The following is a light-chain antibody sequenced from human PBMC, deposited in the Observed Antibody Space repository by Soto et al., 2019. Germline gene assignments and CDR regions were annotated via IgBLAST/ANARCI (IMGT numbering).Light chain of an antibody. CDR1: QSISSF. J-gene: IGKJ4*01. CDR2: DAS. Sequence: EIVLTQSPATLSLSPGERATLSCRASQSISSFLAWYQQKPGQAPRLLIYDASNRATGVPGRFSGSGSGTDFTLTISSLEPEDFAVYHCQQRSTGTFGGGTKV. CDR3: QQRSTGT. V-gene: IGKV3-11*01.